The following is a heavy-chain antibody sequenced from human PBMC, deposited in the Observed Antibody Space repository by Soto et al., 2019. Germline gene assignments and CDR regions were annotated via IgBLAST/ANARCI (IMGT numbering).Heavy chain of an antibody. V-gene: IGHV4-59*08. D-gene: IGHD5-12*01. Sequence: SETLSLTCTVSGGSISSYYWSWIRQPPGKGLEWIGYIYYSGSTNYNPSLKSRVTISVDTSKNQFSLKLSSVTAADTAVYYCDRSGYSGYDYRYDLWGQRTPVTGSS. CDR2: IYYSGST. J-gene: IGHJ5*02. CDR3: DRSGYSGYDYRYDL. CDR1: GGSISSYY.